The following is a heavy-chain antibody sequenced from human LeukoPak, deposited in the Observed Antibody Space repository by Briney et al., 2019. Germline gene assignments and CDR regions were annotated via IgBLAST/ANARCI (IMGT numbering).Heavy chain of an antibody. J-gene: IGHJ4*02. Sequence: GSLRLSCAASGFTFSSYAMHWVRQAPGKGLEWVAVISYDGSNRYYADSVKGRFTISRDNSKNTLYLQMNSLRAEDTAVYYCASPLHGDYFSFDYWGQGTLVTVSS. CDR2: ISYDGSNR. CDR1: GFTFSSYA. V-gene: IGHV3-30-3*01. D-gene: IGHD4-17*01. CDR3: ASPLHGDYFSFDY.